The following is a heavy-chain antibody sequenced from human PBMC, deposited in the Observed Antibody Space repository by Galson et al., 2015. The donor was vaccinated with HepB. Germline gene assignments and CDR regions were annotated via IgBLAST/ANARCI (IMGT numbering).Heavy chain of an antibody. J-gene: IGHJ4*02. CDR3: VRPQSRENYSFDY. D-gene: IGHD1-26*01. V-gene: IGHV3-11*01. Sequence: SLRLSCAASGFTFNDYYMNWIRQAPGKGLEWISYISGGAGTIDDADSVKGRFTISRDNAKNSLYLQMNSLRAEDTAVYFCVRPQSRENYSFDYWGQGTLVTVSS. CDR1: GFTFNDYY. CDR2: ISGGAGTI.